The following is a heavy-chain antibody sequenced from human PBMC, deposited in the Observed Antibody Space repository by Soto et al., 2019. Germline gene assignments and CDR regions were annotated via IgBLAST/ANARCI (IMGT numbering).Heavy chain of an antibody. CDR3: ARPYSSSWTAYYYYGMDV. CDR2: IIPIFGTA. D-gene: IGHD6-13*01. Sequence: QVQLVQSGAEVKKPGSSVKVSCKASGGTFSSYAISWVRQAPGLGLEWMGGIIPIFGTANYAQKFQGRVTITADESTSTAYMELSSLRSEDTAVYYCARPYSSSWTAYYYYGMDVWGQGTTVTVSS. J-gene: IGHJ6*02. CDR1: GGTFSSYA. V-gene: IGHV1-69*01.